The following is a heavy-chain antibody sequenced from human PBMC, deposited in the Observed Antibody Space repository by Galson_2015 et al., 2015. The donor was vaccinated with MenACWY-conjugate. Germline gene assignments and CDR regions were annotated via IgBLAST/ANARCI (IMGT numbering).Heavy chain of an antibody. CDR2: ISTTGGTT. CDR3: AKSRGASFYFDS. CDR1: GITFGSYA. Sequence: LRLSCAASGITFGSYAMSWVRQAPGKGLEWVSSISTTGGTTYYADSVKGRFTISRDNSKNTLYLQMNSLRPEDTAVFYCAKSRGASFYFDSWGQGTLVTVSS. V-gene: IGHV3-23*01. J-gene: IGHJ4*02. D-gene: IGHD1-26*01.